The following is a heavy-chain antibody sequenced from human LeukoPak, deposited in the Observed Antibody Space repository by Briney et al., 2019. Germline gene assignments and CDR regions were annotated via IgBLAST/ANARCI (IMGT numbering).Heavy chain of an antibody. J-gene: IGHJ4*02. CDR1: GFTFSSYG. V-gene: IGHV3-33*01. D-gene: IGHD3-22*01. CDR3: ARDARNYYYDSTQTNYFDY. Sequence: PRGSLRLSCAASGFTFSSYGMHWVRQAPGKGLEWVAVIWYDGSNKYYADSVKGRFTISRDNSKNTLYLQMNSLRAEDTAVYYCARDARNYYYDSTQTNYFDYWGQGTLVTVSS. CDR2: IWYDGSNK.